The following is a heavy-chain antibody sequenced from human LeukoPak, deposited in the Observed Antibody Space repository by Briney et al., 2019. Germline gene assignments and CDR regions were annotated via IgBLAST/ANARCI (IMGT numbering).Heavy chain of an antibody. J-gene: IGHJ4*02. Sequence: SVKVSCKASGGTFNSYAISWVRQAPGQGLEWMGGIMPLFGTANYAQEFQGRVTFTTDESASTAYMEVSSLRSEDTAVYYCASGFLDDFWSGHFWGQGTLVTVSS. D-gene: IGHD3-3*01. V-gene: IGHV1-69*05. CDR2: IMPLFGTA. CDR1: GGTFNSYA. CDR3: ASGFLDDFWSGHF.